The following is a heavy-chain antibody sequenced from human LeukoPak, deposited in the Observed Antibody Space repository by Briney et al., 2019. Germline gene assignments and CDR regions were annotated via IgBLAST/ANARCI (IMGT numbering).Heavy chain of an antibody. D-gene: IGHD5-24*01. Sequence: GGSLRLSCAASGFTVSSNYMSWVRQAPGKGLEWVSVIYSGGNTYYADSVKGRFTISRDNSKNTLYLQMNSLRAEDTAVYYCARDPKDGYNFGVYWGQGTLVTVSS. CDR2: IYSGGNT. J-gene: IGHJ4*02. CDR1: GFTVSSNY. V-gene: IGHV3-53*01. CDR3: ARDPKDGYNFGVY.